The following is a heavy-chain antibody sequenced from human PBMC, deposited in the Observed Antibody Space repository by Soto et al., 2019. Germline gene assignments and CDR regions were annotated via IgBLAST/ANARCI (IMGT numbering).Heavy chain of an antibody. CDR3: ARDPGAAPGYFDY. Sequence: QVQLVESGGGVVQPGRSLRLSCAASGFTFSSYAMHWVRQAPGKGLEWVAVISYDGSNKYYADSVKGRFTISRDNSKNTPYLQMNSLRAEDTAVYYCARDPGAAPGYFDYWGQGTLVTVSS. D-gene: IGHD6-6*01. CDR1: GFTFSSYA. J-gene: IGHJ4*02. CDR2: ISYDGSNK. V-gene: IGHV3-30-3*01.